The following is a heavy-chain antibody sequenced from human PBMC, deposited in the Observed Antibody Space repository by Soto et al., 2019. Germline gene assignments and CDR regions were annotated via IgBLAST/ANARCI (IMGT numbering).Heavy chain of an antibody. D-gene: IGHD5-12*01. Sequence: QVQLVQSGAEVKKPGASVKVSCKASGYTFTSYGISWVRQAPGQGLEWMGWISAYNGNTNYAQKLQGRVTMTTDTSTITAYMELRSLRSDDTAVYYCARVWDSGYDYPLDAFDIWGQGTMVTVSS. V-gene: IGHV1-18*01. CDR3: ARVWDSGYDYPLDAFDI. CDR2: ISAYNGNT. J-gene: IGHJ3*02. CDR1: GYTFTSYG.